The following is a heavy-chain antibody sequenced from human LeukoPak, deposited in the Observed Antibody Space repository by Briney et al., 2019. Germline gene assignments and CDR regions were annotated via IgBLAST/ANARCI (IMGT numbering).Heavy chain of an antibody. CDR2: IKSKIDGGTT. D-gene: IGHD3-10*01. V-gene: IGHV3-15*01. Sequence: GGALRLSCAASGFTSSNAWMSWVRQAPGKGLEWVGRIKSKIDGGTTHYAAPVRGRFTISRDESKNTLYLQMSRLKTEDTAVYYCTTVKFGELSSHFDYWGQGTLVTVST. CDR3: TTVKFGELSSHFDY. J-gene: IGHJ4*02. CDR1: GFTSSNAW.